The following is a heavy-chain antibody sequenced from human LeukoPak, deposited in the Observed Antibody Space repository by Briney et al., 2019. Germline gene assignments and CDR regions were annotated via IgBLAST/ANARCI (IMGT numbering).Heavy chain of an antibody. CDR2: IYSGGST. CDR1: GFTFSTYG. D-gene: IGHD2-2*01. V-gene: IGHV3-66*01. J-gene: IGHJ6*02. CDR3: ATYIVVVPAAAYYYYGMDV. Sequence: GGSLRLSCAASGFTFSTYGIHWVRQAPGKGLEWVSVIYSGGSTYYADSVKGRFTISRDNSKNTLYLQMNSLRAEDTAVYYCATYIVVVPAAAYYYYGMDVWGQGTTVTVSS.